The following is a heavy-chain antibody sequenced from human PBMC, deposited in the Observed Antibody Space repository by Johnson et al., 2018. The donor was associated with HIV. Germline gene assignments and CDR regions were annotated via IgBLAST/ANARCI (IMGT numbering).Heavy chain of an antibody. CDR1: GFTFSSYD. Sequence: VQLMESGGGLVQPGGSLRLSCAASGFTFSSYDMHWVRQATGKGLEWVSAIGTAGDTYYPGSVKGRFTISRENAKNSLYLQMNSLRAGDTAVYYCARANWPGSAFDIWGQGTMVIVSS. V-gene: IGHV3-13*01. CDR3: ARANWPGSAFDI. D-gene: IGHD1-1*01. J-gene: IGHJ3*02. CDR2: IGTAGDT.